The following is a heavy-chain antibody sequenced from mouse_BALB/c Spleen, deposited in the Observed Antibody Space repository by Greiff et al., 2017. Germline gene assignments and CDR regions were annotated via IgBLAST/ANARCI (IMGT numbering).Heavy chain of an antibody. V-gene: IGHV1-63*02. D-gene: IGHD1-1*01. CDR3: ARIYYYGSSYAWFAY. CDR2: IYPGGGYT. Sequence: VKLQESGAELVRPGTSVKMSCKAAGYTFTNYWIGWVKQRPGHGLEWIGDIYPGGGYTNYNEKFKGKATLTADTSSSTAYMQLSSLTSEDSAIYYCARIYYYGSSYAWFAYWGQGTLVTVSA. J-gene: IGHJ3*01. CDR1: GYTFTNYW.